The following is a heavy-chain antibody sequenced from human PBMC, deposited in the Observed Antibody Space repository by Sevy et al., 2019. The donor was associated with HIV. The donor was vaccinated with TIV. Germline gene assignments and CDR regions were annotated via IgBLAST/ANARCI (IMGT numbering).Heavy chain of an antibody. CDR2: ISFSNNYI. J-gene: IGHJ4*02. CDR3: ASIWGGYDYIWGSYRHDY. V-gene: IGHV3-21*01. Sequence: GGSLRLSCAASGFTFNTYHMIWVRQAPGKGLEWVSFISFSNNYIYYADSVKGRFSVSRDNAKNSLYLQMHSLRAEDTAVYYCASIWGGYDYIWGSYRHDYWGQGTLVTVSS. D-gene: IGHD3-16*02. CDR1: GFTFNTYH.